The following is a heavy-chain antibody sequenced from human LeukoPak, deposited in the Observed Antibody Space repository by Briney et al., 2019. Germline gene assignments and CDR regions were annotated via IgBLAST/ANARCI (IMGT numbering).Heavy chain of an antibody. CDR1: GGSISSYY. J-gene: IGHJ5*02. D-gene: IGHD6-19*01. V-gene: IGHV4-59*01. CDR2: IYYSGST. Sequence: PSETLSLTCTVSGGSISSYYWSWIRQPPGKGLEWIGYIYYSGSTNYNPSLKSRVTISVDTSKNQFSLKLSSVTAADTAVYYCARLYSSGWYGTNWFDPWGQGTLVTVSP. CDR3: ARLYSSGWYGTNWFDP.